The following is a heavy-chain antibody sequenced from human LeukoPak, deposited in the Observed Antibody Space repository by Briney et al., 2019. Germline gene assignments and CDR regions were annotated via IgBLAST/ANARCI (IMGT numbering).Heavy chain of an antibody. CDR1: GFAFDDYA. V-gene: IGHV3-9*03. D-gene: IGHD2-2*02. CDR3: ATRASKSCGSTSCYMFDS. Sequence: GRSLRLSCAASGFAFDDYAMHWVRQGPGKGLEWVSGISWNSGSIVYVDSVKGRFTISRDNAKNSLYLQMDSLRPEDMALYYCATRASKSCGSTSCYMFDSWGQGTLVTVSS. CDR2: ISWNSGSI. J-gene: IGHJ4*02.